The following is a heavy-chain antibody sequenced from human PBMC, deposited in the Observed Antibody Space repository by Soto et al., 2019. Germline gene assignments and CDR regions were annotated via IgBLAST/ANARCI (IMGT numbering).Heavy chain of an antibody. CDR2: IKDGGST. CDR3: ARGQEGVVATH. Sequence: QVQLQQWGAGLLKPSETLSLTCAANGGSFTGYYWSWVGQPPGKGLEWIGEIKDGGSTNYSPSLRSRLTISADTAKEHFSLKVTSVTASDTAVYYCARGQEGVVATHWDQGTLVTVSS. V-gene: IGHV4-34*01. CDR1: GGSFTGYY. J-gene: IGHJ4*02. D-gene: IGHD2-15*01.